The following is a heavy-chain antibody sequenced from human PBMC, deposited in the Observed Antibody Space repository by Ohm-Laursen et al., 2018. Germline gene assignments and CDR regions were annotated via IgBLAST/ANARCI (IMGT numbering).Heavy chain of an antibody. CDR3: ATKVGYDFWSGLKYYYYYYGMDV. CDR1: GYTFSGYY. Sequence: ASVKVSCKASGYTFSGYYMHWVRQAPGQGLEWMGWMNPNSGNTGYAQKFQGRVTMTEDTSTDTAYMELSSLRSEDTAVYYCATKVGYDFWSGLKYYYYYYGMDVWGQGTTVTVSS. CDR2: MNPNSGNT. V-gene: IGHV1-8*02. D-gene: IGHD3-3*01. J-gene: IGHJ6*02.